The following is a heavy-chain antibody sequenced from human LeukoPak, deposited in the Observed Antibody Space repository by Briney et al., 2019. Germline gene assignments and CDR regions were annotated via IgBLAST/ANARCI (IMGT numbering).Heavy chain of an antibody. J-gene: IGHJ4*02. CDR2: IRNKAKTYTT. V-gene: IGHV3-72*01. D-gene: IGHD5-18*01. CDR1: GFTFSDHY. CDR3: ASPGSWSGYSFGL. Sequence: GGSLRLSCAVSGFTFSDHYMDWVRQAPGKGLEWVGRIRNKAKTYTTEHAASVRGRFTISRDDSKNSLYLQMNSLKTEDTAVYYCASPGSWSGYSFGLWGQGTLVTVSS.